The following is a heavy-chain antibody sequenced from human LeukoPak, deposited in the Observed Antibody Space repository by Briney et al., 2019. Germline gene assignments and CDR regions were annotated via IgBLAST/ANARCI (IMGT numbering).Heavy chain of an antibody. CDR3: ASSGSGSYRWFDP. D-gene: IGHD1-26*01. V-gene: IGHV4-4*02. Sequence: PSGTLSLTCAVSGGSISSSNWWSWVRQPPGKGLEWIGEIYHSGSTNYNPSLKSRVTISVDKSKNQFSLKLSSVTAADTAVYYCASSGSGSYRWFDPWGQGTLVTVSS. CDR1: GGSISSSNW. CDR2: IYHSGST. J-gene: IGHJ5*02.